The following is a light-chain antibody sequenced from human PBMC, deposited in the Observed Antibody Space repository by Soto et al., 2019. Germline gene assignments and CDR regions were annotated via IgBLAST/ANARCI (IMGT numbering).Light chain of an antibody. Sequence: QSALTQPRSVSGSPGQSVTISCTGTSSDVGGYNYVSWYQQHPGKAPKFMIYDVSKRPSGVPDRFSGSKSGNTASLTISGLQAEDEADYYCCSYAGSYTGVFGTGTKLTVL. J-gene: IGLJ1*01. V-gene: IGLV2-11*01. CDR1: SSDVGGYNY. CDR2: DVS. CDR3: CSYAGSYTGV.